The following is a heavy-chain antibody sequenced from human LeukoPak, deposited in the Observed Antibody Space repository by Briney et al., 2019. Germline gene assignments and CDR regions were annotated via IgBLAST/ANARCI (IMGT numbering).Heavy chain of an antibody. V-gene: IGHV3-74*01. CDR2: INSDGSST. D-gene: IGHD2-15*01. CDR1: GLTFSSYW. Sequence: PGGSLRLSCAASGLTFSSYWMHWVRQAPGKWRVWVSRINSDGSSTSYADSVQGRFDISRDNAKNTLYLQMNSLRAEDTAVYYCARDFWPNLRVGWFDPWGQGTLVPVSS. J-gene: IGHJ5*02. CDR3: ARDFWPNLRVGWFDP.